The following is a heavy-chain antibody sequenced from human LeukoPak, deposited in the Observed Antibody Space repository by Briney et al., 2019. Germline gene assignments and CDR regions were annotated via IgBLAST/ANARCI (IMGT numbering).Heavy chain of an antibody. D-gene: IGHD2-2*01. Sequence: PGGSLRLSCAASGFTFSSHWMPWVRHAPEKGLVGVAHINADGSGTYYAASVKGRFTISRDNAKNTLYLQMHSLTAEDTAVYYCVRGALRDCSYTSCSRGNWFDPWGQGTLVTVSS. CDR3: VRGALRDCSYTSCSRGNWFDP. J-gene: IGHJ5*02. CDR2: INADGSGT. V-gene: IGHV3-74*01. CDR1: GFTFSSHW.